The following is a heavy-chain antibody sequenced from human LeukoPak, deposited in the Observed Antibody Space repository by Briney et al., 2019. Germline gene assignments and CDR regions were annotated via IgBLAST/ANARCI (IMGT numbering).Heavy chain of an antibody. Sequence: GGSLRLSCAASGLTFSNYAMSWVRQAPGKGLEWVSAITDAVGSTHYADSVKGRFTISSDNSKNTVYLQMNSLRPEDMAVYYCAKEIFSGLLYIDYWGQGTLVTVSS. D-gene: IGHD5-12*01. CDR3: AKEIFSGLLYIDY. J-gene: IGHJ4*02. CDR1: GLTFSNYA. V-gene: IGHV3-23*01. CDR2: ITDAVGST.